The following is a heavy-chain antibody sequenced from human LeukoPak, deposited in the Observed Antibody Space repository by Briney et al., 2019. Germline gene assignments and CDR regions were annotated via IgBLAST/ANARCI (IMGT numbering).Heavy chain of an antibody. CDR3: SGGGSGWYSNY. CDR1: GFTFSSYW. J-gene: IGHJ4*02. V-gene: IGHV3-74*01. D-gene: IGHD6-19*01. CDR2: INTDGSST. Sequence: GGSLRLSCAASGFTFSSYWMHWVRPAPGKGLVWVSRINTDGSSTNYADSVKGRFTISRDNAKNTLYLQMNNLRAEDTAVYYCSGGGSGWYSNYWGQGTLVTVSS.